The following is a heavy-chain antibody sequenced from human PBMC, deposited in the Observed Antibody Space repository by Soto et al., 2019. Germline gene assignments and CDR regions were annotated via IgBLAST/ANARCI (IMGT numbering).Heavy chain of an antibody. CDR1: GYTFTGYY. V-gene: IGHV1-2*04. J-gene: IGHJ6*02. CDR2: INPNSGGT. D-gene: IGHD4-4*01. Sequence: GASVKVSCKASGYTFTGYYMHWVRQAPGQGLEWMGWINPNSGGTNYAQKFQGWVTMTRDTSISTAYMELSRLRSDDTAVYYCARAIQRLQRDYYYYYGMDVWGQGTTVTVS. CDR3: ARAIQRLQRDYYYYYGMDV.